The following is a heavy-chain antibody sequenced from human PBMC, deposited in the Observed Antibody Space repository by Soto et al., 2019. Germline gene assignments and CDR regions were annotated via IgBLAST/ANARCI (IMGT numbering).Heavy chain of an antibody. CDR2: INAGNGNT. D-gene: IGHD6-19*01. V-gene: IGHV1-3*01. CDR3: ARDYSSGWYYFDY. CDR1: GYTFTSYA. Sequence: GGPVKVSCEASGYTFTSYAMDWGRQAPGQRLEWMGWINAGNGNTKYSQKFQGRVTITRDTSASTAYMELSSLRSEDTAVYYCARDYSSGWYYFDYWGQGTLVTVSS. J-gene: IGHJ4*02.